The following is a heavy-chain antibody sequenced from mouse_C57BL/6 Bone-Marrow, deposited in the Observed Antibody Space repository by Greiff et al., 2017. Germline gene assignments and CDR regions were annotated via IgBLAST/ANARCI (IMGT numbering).Heavy chain of an antibody. Sequence: VKLVESGAELVKPGDSVKISCKVSGYAFSTYWMNWVKQRPGKGLEWIGQIYPGDGDTNYNGKFKGKATLTADKSSSTAYMQLSSLTSEDSAVYFCARDWDYFDYWGQGTTLTVSS. CDR1: GYAFSTYW. CDR3: ARDWDYFDY. J-gene: IGHJ2*01. V-gene: IGHV1-80*01. D-gene: IGHD4-1*01. CDR2: IYPGDGDT.